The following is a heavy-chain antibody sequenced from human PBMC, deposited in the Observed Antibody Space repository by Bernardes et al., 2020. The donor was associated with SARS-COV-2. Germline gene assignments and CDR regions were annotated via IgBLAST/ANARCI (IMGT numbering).Heavy chain of an antibody. V-gene: IGHV1-2*02. CDR1: GYTFTDYY. D-gene: IGHD3-22*01. CDR2: ISPHNGHT. J-gene: IGHJ4*02. Sequence: ASVKVSCKTSGYTFTDYYIYWVRQAPGQGLEWMAWISPHNGHTDVAAKFRGRVAMTWDTSISTFYMELSRLTSGDTAVYFCARGPTYYFDTTETYATKYWGQGTLVTVSS. CDR3: ARGPTYYFDTTETYATKY.